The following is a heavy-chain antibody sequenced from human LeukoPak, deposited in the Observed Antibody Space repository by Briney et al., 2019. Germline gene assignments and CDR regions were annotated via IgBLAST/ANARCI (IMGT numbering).Heavy chain of an antibody. D-gene: IGHD1-26*01. V-gene: IGHV4-59*01. CDR2: FSYSRST. CDR1: GDSISNFY. J-gene: IGHJ6*02. CDR3: AKAGSLLDYYYYGMDV. Sequence: PSETLSLTCTVSGDSISNFYWNWIRQPPGKGLEWIGYFSYSRSTNYNPSLKSRVTISVDTSQNQFSLKLTAVAAADTAVYYCAKAGSLLDYYYYGMDVWGQGTTVTVSS.